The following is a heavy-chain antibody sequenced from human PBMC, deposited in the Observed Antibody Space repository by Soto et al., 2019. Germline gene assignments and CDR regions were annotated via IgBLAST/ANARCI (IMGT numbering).Heavy chain of an antibody. Sequence: QAQLQESGPGLVKPSETLSLTCTVSGGSISNYYWSWIRQPPGKGLEWIGYIYYSGSTNYNPSLKSRVTISVDTSKTQSSLKLSSVTAADTAVYYCARRYAGNFDYWGQGTLVTVSS. D-gene: IGHD2-8*01. CDR2: IYYSGST. J-gene: IGHJ4*02. CDR1: GGSISNYY. CDR3: ARRYAGNFDY. V-gene: IGHV4-59*01.